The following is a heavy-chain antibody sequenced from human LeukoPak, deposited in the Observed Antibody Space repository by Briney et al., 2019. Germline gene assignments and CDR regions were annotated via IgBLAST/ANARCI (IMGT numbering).Heavy chain of an antibody. D-gene: IGHD6-19*01. CDR3: ARERIAVAGTSYYFDY. CDR2: INSDGSST. Sequence: QPGGSLRLSCAASGFTFTNYWMHWVRQAPGKGLVWVSRINSDGSSTSYADSVKGRFTISRDNAKNTLYLQMNSLRAEDTAVYYCARERIAVAGTSYYFDYWGQGTLVTVSS. J-gene: IGHJ4*02. V-gene: IGHV3-74*01. CDR1: GFTFTNYW.